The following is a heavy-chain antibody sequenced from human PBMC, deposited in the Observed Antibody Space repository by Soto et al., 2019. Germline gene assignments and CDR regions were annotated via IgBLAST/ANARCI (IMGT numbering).Heavy chain of an antibody. J-gene: IGHJ5*02. D-gene: IGHD6-19*01. CDR1: GYTFTKYA. V-gene: IGHV3-23*01. Sequence: EVQLLESGGGLVQPGGSLRLSCAASGYTFTKYAMIWVRQAPGQGLDWVAGVSRSGAATYYADSVKGRFTISRDNSKNTLSLQMNSLRAEDTALYNCAKGSGEVPTNWFDPWGQGTLVTVSS. CDR2: VSRSGAAT. CDR3: AKGSGEVPTNWFDP.